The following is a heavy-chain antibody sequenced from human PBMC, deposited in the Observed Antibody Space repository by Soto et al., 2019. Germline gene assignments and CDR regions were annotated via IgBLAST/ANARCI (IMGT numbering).Heavy chain of an antibody. CDR3: ARDGRGALRDGMDF. J-gene: IGHJ6*02. V-gene: IGHV1-69*01. CDR1: GGTFSSYA. Sequence: QVQLVQSVAEVKRPGSSVKVSCKASGGTFSSYAISWVRQAPGQGLEWMGGIIPIFGTANYAQKFQGRVTITADESTSTAYMERSSLRTEDTAVYYGARDGRGALRDGMDFGGQETTVTVSS. CDR2: IIPIFGTA. D-gene: IGHD4-17*01.